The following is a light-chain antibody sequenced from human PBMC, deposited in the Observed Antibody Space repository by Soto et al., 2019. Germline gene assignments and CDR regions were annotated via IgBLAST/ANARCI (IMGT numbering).Light chain of an antibody. V-gene: IGLV2-8*01. CDR1: SSDVGGYNY. Sequence: QSALTQAPSASGSPGQSVTISCTGTSSDVGGYNYVSWYQQHPGKAPKLMIYEVTKRPSGVPDRFSGSKSGNTASLTVSGLPAEDEADYYCSSYAGSNNVLFGGGTKLTVL. CDR2: EVT. J-gene: IGLJ2*01. CDR3: SSYAGSNNVL.